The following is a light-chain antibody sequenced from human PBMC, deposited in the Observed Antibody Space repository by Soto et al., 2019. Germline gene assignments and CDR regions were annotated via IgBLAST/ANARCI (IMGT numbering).Light chain of an antibody. CDR1: GGDIGAYNY. Sequence: QSALAQPASVSGSLGQSITLSCTGGGGDIGAYNYVSWYQQHPGKAPKLIIYGVTHRPSGVSSRFSASKSAYTASLTISALQAEDEADYYCSSFTTTYFYVFGPGTKVTVL. CDR2: GVT. J-gene: IGLJ1*01. V-gene: IGLV2-14*01. CDR3: SSFTTTYFYV.